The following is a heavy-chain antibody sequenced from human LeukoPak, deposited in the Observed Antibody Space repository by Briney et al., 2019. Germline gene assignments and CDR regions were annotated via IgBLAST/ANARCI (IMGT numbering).Heavy chain of an antibody. CDR2: IVVGSGNT. J-gene: IGHJ3*02. Sequence: ASVKVSCKASGFTFTNSGVQWLRQARGQRLEWIGWIVVGSGNTYYAQKFQGRVTITADESTSTAYMELSSLRSEDTAVYYCATEKHVDIVATGEAFDIWGQGTMVAVSS. CDR1: GFTFTNSG. D-gene: IGHD5-12*01. CDR3: ATEKHVDIVATGEAFDI. V-gene: IGHV1-58*01.